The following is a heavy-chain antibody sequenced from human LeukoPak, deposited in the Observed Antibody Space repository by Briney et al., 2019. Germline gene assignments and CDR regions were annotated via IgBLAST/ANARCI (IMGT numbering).Heavy chain of an antibody. J-gene: IGHJ4*02. CDR1: GYTFTDYY. V-gene: IGHV1-69-2*01. Sequence: GASVKLSCKVSGYTFTDYYMHWVSQAPGKGLEWVGRGEPEDCETKYAEKFQGRVTITADTSTDTAYMELSSLRSEDTGMYYCTTGLGDLWNFDYWGQGNLVTVSS. D-gene: IGHD4-17*01. CDR3: TTGLGDLWNFDY. CDR2: GEPEDCET.